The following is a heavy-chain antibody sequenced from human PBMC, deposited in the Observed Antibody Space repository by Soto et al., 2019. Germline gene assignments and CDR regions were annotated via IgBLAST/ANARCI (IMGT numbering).Heavy chain of an antibody. CDR3: ARQASEIRINRVGAFDI. J-gene: IGHJ3*02. CDR2: VSYSGST. V-gene: IGHV4-59*08. Sequence: SETLPLTCTVSDGSINTYYWSWIRQPPGKGPEWIGYVSYSGSTNYNPSLRSRVTISVDTSKNQFSLRLSSVTAADAALYYCARQASEIRINRVGAFDIWGRGTMVTVSS. CDR1: DGSINTYY.